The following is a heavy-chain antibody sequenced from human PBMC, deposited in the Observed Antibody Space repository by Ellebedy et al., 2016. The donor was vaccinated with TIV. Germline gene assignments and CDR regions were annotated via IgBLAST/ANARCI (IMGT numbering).Heavy chain of an antibody. J-gene: IGHJ3*02. CDR1: GYTFTSYG. CDR3: ARERGPGDIVVVGGAFDI. V-gene: IGHV1-69*04. Sequence: ASVKVSCKASGYTFTSYGISWVRQAPGQGLEWMGRIIPILGIANYAQKFQGRVTITADKSTSTAYMELSSLRSEDTAVYYCARERGPGDIVVVGGAFDIWGQGTMVTVSS. CDR2: IIPILGIA. D-gene: IGHD2-15*01.